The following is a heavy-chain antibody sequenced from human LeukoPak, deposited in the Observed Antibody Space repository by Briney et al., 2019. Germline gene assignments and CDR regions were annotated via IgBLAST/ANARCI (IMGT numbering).Heavy chain of an antibody. J-gene: IGHJ4*02. D-gene: IGHD2-2*03. V-gene: IGHV3-23*01. CDR3: AKYMDIVVVPAANRH. Sequence: GSLSLSCAASGFTFTSYAMSWVRQPPGKGLEWVSAISGSGGSTSYADSVKGRVTISRDNSNNTVYLQMNTLRSEDTAVYYCAKYMDIVVVPAANRHWGQGTLVTVSS. CDR2: ISGSGGST. CDR1: GFTFTSYA.